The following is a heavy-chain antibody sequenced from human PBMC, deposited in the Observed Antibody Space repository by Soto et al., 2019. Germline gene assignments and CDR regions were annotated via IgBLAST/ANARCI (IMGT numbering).Heavy chain of an antibody. CDR2: ISSSSSYI. CDR3: AREYYYGSGSYYNFYYGMDV. Sequence: GGSLRLSCAASGFTFSSYIMNWVRQAPGKGLEWVSSISSSSSYIYYADSVKGRFTISRDNAKNSLYLQMNSLRAEDTAVYYCAREYYYGSGSYYNFYYGMDVWGQGTTVTVSS. D-gene: IGHD3-10*01. J-gene: IGHJ6*02. V-gene: IGHV3-21*01. CDR1: GFTFSSYI.